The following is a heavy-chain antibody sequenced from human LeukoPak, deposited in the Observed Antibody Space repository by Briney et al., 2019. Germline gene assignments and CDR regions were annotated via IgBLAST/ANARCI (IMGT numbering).Heavy chain of an antibody. CDR1: GFTVSSNY. D-gene: IGHD3-3*01. Sequence: PGGSLRLSCAASGFTVSSNYMSWVRQAPGKGLEWVSVIYSGGSTYYADSVKGRFTISRDNSKSTLYLQMNSLRAEDTAVYYCAREVWSGYPFDYWGQGTLVTVSS. J-gene: IGHJ4*02. CDR2: IYSGGST. CDR3: AREVWSGYPFDY. V-gene: IGHV3-53*01.